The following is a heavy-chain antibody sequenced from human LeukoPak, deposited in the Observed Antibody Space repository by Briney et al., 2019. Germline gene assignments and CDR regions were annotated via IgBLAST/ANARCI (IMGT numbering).Heavy chain of an antibody. CDR3: ARDLRRSGYNWGCDH. CDR2: ITSSGGDT. CDR1: GYMFTHYY. Sequence: GSSVKVSCKASGYMFTHYYMHWVRQAPGQGLEWMGMITSSGGDTSYAQKFEGRVTMIRDTSTRTVYMELSSLTSEDTAVYYCARDLRRSGYNWGCDHWGQGTLVTVSP. D-gene: IGHD5-24*01. J-gene: IGHJ4*02. V-gene: IGHV1-46*01.